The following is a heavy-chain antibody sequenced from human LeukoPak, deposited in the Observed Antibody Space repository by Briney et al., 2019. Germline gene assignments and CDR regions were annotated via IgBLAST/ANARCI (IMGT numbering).Heavy chain of an antibody. V-gene: IGHV3-21*01. CDR2: ISSSSSYI. Sequence: GGSLRLSCAASGFTFSSYSMNWVRQAPGKGLEWVSSISSSSSYIYYADSVKGRFTISRDNAKNSLYLQMNSLRAEDTAVYYCAREFSSGYYYVLDNWGQGTLVTVSS. D-gene: IGHD3-22*01. CDR1: GFTFSSYS. CDR3: AREFSSGYYYVLDN. J-gene: IGHJ4*02.